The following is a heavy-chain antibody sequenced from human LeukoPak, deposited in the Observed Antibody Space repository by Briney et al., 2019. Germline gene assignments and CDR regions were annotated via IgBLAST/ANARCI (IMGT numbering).Heavy chain of an antibody. V-gene: IGHV3-21*01. CDR3: ARDSRRLRLGFDY. Sequence: GGSLRLSCAASGFTFSSYSMNWVRQAPGKGLEWVSSISSSSSYIYYADSVKGRFTTSRDNAKNSLYLQMNSLRAEDTAVYYCARDSRRLRLGFDYWGQGTLVTVSS. CDR2: ISSSSSYI. CDR1: GFTFSSYS. D-gene: IGHD5-12*01. J-gene: IGHJ4*02.